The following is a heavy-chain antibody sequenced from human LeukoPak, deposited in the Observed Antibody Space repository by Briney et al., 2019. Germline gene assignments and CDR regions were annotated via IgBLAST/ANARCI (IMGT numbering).Heavy chain of an antibody. Sequence: ASAKVSCKASGYTFTSYGISWVRQAPGQGLEWTGWISGYNGNTNYAQRVQGRVTMTTDTSTSTAYMELRSLRSDDTAVYYCARDPLSVGMDVWGKGTTVTVSS. CDR3: ARDPLSVGMDV. J-gene: IGHJ6*04. V-gene: IGHV1-18*04. CDR2: ISGYNGNT. CDR1: GYTFTSYG.